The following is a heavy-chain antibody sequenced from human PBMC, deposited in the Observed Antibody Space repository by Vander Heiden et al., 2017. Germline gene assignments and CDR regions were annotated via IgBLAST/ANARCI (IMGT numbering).Heavy chain of an antibody. J-gene: IGHJ4*02. CDR3: ARYYYGSGSDYPGPSGDLDY. V-gene: IGHV2-70*01. D-gene: IGHD3-10*01. Sequence: QVTLRESGPALVKPTQTLTLTCTFSGFSLSTSGMCVSWIRQPPGKALEWLALIDWDDDKYYSTSLKTRLTISKDTSKNQVVLTRTNMDPVDTATYYCARYYYGSGSDYPGPSGDLDYWGQGTLVTVSS. CDR2: IDWDDDK. CDR1: GFSLSTSGMC.